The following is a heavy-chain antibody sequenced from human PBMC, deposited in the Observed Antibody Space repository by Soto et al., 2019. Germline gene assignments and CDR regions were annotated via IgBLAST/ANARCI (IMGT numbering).Heavy chain of an antibody. CDR2: ISYDGSDK. J-gene: IGHJ4*02. D-gene: IGHD3-10*01. Sequence: GGSLRLSCVASGFTFGSYGMHWARQVPGKGLEWVAFISYDGSDKWFADSVKGRFAISRDKSQNTVYLQMNSLRTEDTAVFYCAKGNDNNYNFDYWGQGTLVTVSS. CDR1: GFTFGSYG. CDR3: AKGNDNNYNFDY. V-gene: IGHV3-30*02.